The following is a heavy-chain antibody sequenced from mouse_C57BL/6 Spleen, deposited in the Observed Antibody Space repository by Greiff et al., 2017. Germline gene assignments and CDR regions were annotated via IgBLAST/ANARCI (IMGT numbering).Heavy chain of an antibody. V-gene: IGHV1-82*01. CDR1: GYAFSSSW. D-gene: IGHD2-5*01. Sequence: VQLQQSGPELVKPGASVKISCKASGYAFSSSWMNWVKQRPGKGLEWIGRIYPGDGDTNYNGKFKGKATLTADKSSSTAYMQLSSLTSEDSAVYFCAGTYYINSWFAYWGQGTLVTVSA. CDR2: IYPGDGDT. J-gene: IGHJ3*01. CDR3: AGTYYINSWFAY.